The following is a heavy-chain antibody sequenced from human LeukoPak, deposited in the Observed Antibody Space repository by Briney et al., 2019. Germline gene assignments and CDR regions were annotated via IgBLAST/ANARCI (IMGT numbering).Heavy chain of an antibody. J-gene: IGHJ4*02. Sequence: GGSLRLSCAASGFTFSSYEMNWVRQAPGKGLEWVSYISSSGSTIYYADSVKGRFTISRDNAKNSLYLQMNSLRAEDTAVYYCAKGTVRYFDWLSRFDYWGQGTLVTVSS. CDR2: ISSSGSTI. CDR3: AKGTVRYFDWLSRFDY. D-gene: IGHD3-9*01. V-gene: IGHV3-48*03. CDR1: GFTFSSYE.